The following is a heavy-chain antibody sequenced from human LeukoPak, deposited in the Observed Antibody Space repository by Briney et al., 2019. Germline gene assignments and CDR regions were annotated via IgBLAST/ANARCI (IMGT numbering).Heavy chain of an antibody. CDR3: AKEDSRGHWFDY. J-gene: IGHJ4*02. CDR2: ISGSDTRT. V-gene: IGHV3-23*01. Sequence: PGGSLRLSCAASGFSLTSSAMNWVRQAPGKGLEWVSAISGSDTRTYYADSLKGRFTISRDNSKNTLYLQMDSLTAEDTAVYYCAKEDSRGHWFDYWGQGTLVTVSS. CDR1: GFSLTSSA. D-gene: IGHD3-22*01.